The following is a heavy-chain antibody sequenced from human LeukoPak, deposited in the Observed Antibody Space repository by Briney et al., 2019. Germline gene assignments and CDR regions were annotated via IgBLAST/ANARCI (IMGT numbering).Heavy chain of an antibody. CDR1: GFTFSSYT. D-gene: IGHD7-27*01. V-gene: IGHV3-23*01. CDR2: ITTGDGNT. Sequence: LTGGSLRLSCTASGFTFSSYTMTWVRQAPGKGLKWVSTITTGDGNTYYADSVKGRFTVSRDDSKNTLYLQMNSLRAEDTAVYYCAKDGGLGVSAHWGDSWGRGTLVTVSS. CDR3: AKDGGLGVSAHWGDS. J-gene: IGHJ4*02.